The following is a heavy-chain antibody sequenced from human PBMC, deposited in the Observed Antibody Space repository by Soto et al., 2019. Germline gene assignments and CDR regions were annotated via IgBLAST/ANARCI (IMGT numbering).Heavy chain of an antibody. Sequence: GASVKVSCKASGYTFTSYYMHWVRQAPGQGLEWMGIINPSGGSTSYAQKFQGRVTMTRDTSTSTVYMELSSLRSEDTAVYYCARDLGSSSLYCYGMDVWGQGTTVTVSS. J-gene: IGHJ6*02. CDR2: INPSGGST. V-gene: IGHV1-46*01. CDR3: ARDLGSSSLYCYGMDV. CDR1: GYTFTSYY. D-gene: IGHD6-6*01.